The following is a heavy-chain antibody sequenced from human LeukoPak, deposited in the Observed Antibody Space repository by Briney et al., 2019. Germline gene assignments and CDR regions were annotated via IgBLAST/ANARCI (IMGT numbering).Heavy chain of an antibody. Sequence: GGSLRLSCAASGLTFSNYAMTWVRQAPGKGLEWVSAIGDSGGSTYFADSGKGRFTISRDNSKNTLYLQMNSLRAEVTAVYYCAKDGGFLIAAHPDWVDPWGQGTLVTVSS. D-gene: IGHD6-13*01. V-gene: IGHV3-23*01. J-gene: IGHJ5*02. CDR2: IGDSGGST. CDR3: AKDGGFLIAAHPDWVDP. CDR1: GLTFSNYA.